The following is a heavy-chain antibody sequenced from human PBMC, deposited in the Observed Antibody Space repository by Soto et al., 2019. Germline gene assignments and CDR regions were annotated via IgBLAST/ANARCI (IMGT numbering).Heavy chain of an antibody. D-gene: IGHD3-9*01. Sequence: GASVKVSCKASGYTFTSYGISWVRQAPGQGLEWMGWISAYNGNTNYAQKLQGRVTMTTDTSTSTAYMELRSLRSDDTAVYYCARADYDILTGLVYGMDVWGQGTTVTVS. CDR2: ISAYNGNT. V-gene: IGHV1-18*01. J-gene: IGHJ6*02. CDR1: GYTFTSYG. CDR3: ARADYDILTGLVYGMDV.